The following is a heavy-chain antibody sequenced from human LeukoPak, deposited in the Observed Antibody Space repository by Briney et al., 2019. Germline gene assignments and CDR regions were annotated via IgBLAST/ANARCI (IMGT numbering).Heavy chain of an antibody. CDR2: ISWNSGSI. CDR1: GFTFDDYA. J-gene: IGHJ4*02. Sequence: GGSLRLSCAASGFTFDDYAMHWDRQAPGKGLEWVSGISWNSGSIGYADSVKGRFTISRDNAKNSLYLQMNSLRAEDTALYYCAKDRPSAGRGSGWYGDFDYWGQGTLVTVSS. V-gene: IGHV3-9*01. CDR3: AKDRPSAGRGSGWYGDFDY. D-gene: IGHD6-19*01.